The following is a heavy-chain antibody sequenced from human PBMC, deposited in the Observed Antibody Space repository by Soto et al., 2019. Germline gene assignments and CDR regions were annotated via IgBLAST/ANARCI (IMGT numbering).Heavy chain of an antibody. J-gene: IGHJ5*01. CDR1: GFTFNNYA. V-gene: IGHV3-23*01. D-gene: IGHD4-17*01. Sequence: EVHLLESGGGLVQPGGSLRLSCTASGFTFNNYAMTWVRQAPGRGLEGVSGITASGGRTYYADSVKGRFTISRDNSKSTLYLQMNSLRADDTAVYYCAKDTRYADYVRWFDSWGQGTLVTGSS. CDR3: AKDTRYADYVRWFDS. CDR2: ITASGGRT.